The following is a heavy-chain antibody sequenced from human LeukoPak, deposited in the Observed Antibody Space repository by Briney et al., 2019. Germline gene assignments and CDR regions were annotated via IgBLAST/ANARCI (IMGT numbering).Heavy chain of an antibody. J-gene: IGHJ4*02. CDR3: AGIPLGYSGAYYFDY. CDR1: RGSISGSIRSYY. Sequence: SEILSLTCTVSRGSISGSIRSYYWSWLRQPPGKGLEWIGYISSSGSVNDNPSLTSRVTISVDTSKNQFFLSLSSVSAADTAVYYCAGIPLGYSGAYYFDYWGQGTLVTVSP. CDR2: ISSSGSV. D-gene: IGHD5-12*01. V-gene: IGHV4-4*09.